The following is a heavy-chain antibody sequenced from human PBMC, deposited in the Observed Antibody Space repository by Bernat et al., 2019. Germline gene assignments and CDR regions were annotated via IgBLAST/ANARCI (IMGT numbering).Heavy chain of an antibody. V-gene: IGHV3-33*01. CDR3: ARLGSSWAIDY. J-gene: IGHJ4*02. CDR2: IWYDGSNK. CDR1: GFTFSNHG. Sequence: QVQLVESGGGVVQPGRSLRLSCAASGFTFSNHGMHWVRQAPGKGLEWVAVIWYDGSNKYYADSVKGRFTISRDNSKNTLYLQMNSLGDEDTAVYYCARLGSSWAIDYWGQGTVVTVSS. D-gene: IGHD6-13*01.